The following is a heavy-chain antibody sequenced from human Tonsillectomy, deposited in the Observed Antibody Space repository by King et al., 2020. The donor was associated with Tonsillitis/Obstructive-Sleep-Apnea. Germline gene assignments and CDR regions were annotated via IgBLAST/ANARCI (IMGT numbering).Heavy chain of an antibody. CDR1: GFTFGGSA. D-gene: IGHD2-15*01. CDR3: TRRGDAAGDAFDI. CDR2: VGNKANNYAT. Sequence: VQLVESGGGLVQPGGSLKLSCAASGFTFGGSALHWVRQASGKGLEWVGRVGNKANNYATVYAASVKGRLTISRDDSKNTAFLQMNSLKTEDTAVDYCTRRGDAAGDAFDIWGQGTMVIVSS. J-gene: IGHJ3*02. V-gene: IGHV3-73*01.